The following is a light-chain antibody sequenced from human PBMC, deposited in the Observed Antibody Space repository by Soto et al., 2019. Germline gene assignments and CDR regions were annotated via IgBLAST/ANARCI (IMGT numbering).Light chain of an antibody. V-gene: IGKV1-8*01. CDR1: QGISSY. CDR3: QKYDSDPLT. CDR2: AAS. Sequence: AILLTQSPSSFSSSPGDRVTITCRASQGISSYLAWYQQKPGEAPKLLIYAASTLQSGVPSRFSGSGSGTDFTLTISCLQSEVVVYYYCQKYDSDPLTFGGGTKVDIK. J-gene: IGKJ4*01.